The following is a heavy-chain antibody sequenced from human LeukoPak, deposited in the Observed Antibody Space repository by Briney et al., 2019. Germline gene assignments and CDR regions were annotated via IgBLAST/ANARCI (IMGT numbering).Heavy chain of an antibody. D-gene: IGHD1-7*01. CDR1: GYTFTSYY. Sequence: GASVKVSCKASGYTFTSYYMHWVRQAPGQGLEWMGWINPNSGGTNYAQKFQGRVTMTRDTSISTAYMELSRLRSDDTAVYYCSKDCTAGNSPIYYYYRDVWGKGTTVTISS. J-gene: IGHJ6*03. V-gene: IGHV1-2*02. CDR3: SKDCTAGNSPIYYYYRDV. CDR2: INPNSGGT.